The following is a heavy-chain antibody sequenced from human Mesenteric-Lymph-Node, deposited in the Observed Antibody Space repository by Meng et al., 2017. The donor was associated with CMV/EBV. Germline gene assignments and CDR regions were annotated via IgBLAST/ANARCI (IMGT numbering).Heavy chain of an antibody. CDR3: ARDQSYYGSGSYYRIFYY. J-gene: IGHJ4*02. CDR2: ISSTGSTL. V-gene: IGHV3-48*03. D-gene: IGHD3-10*01. CDR1: GFTFSRYE. Sequence: GGSLRLSCAASGFTFSRYEMSWVRQAPGKGLEWLSYISSTGSTLYYADSVRGRFTISRDSAKNSLYLQMNSLRAEDTAVYYCARDQSYYGSGSYYRIFYYWGQGTLVTVSS.